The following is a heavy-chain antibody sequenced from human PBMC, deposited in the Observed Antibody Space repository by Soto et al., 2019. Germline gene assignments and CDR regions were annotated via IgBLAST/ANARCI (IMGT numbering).Heavy chain of an antibody. J-gene: IGHJ5*02. V-gene: IGHV1-3*01. D-gene: IGHD2-8*01. Sequence: QVQLVQSVAEVKKSGASVKVSCKASGYTFTSYAMHWVRQAPGQRLEWMGWINGGNGNTKYSQKFQGRVTITRETSASTAYMELSRLTSEHTALYYCARWPLNTRAGGGVAWGQGTLVTVSS. CDR1: GYTFTSYA. CDR3: ARWPLNTRAGGGVA. CDR2: INGGNGNT.